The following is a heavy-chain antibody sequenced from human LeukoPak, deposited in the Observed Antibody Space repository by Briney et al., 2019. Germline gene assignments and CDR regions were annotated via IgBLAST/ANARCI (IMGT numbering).Heavy chain of an antibody. CDR3: AREDIAAAATGWFDP. Sequence: PSETLSLTCAVYGGSFSGYYWSWIRQPPGKGLEWIGEINHSGSTNYNPSLKSRVTISVDTSKNQFSLKLSSVTAADTAVYYCAREDIAAAATGWFDPWGQGTLVTVSS. D-gene: IGHD6-13*01. J-gene: IGHJ5*02. CDR2: INHSGST. V-gene: IGHV4-34*01. CDR1: GGSFSGYY.